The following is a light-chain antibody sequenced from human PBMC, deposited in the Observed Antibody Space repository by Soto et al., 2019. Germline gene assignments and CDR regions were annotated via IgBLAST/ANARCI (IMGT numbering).Light chain of an antibody. Sequence: QSALTQPASVSGSPGQSITISCTGSCSDVGGYNYVAWYQQHPGKAPKLIIYEVSNRPSGLSNRFSGSKSGNTASLTISGLQAEDEADYYCTSYTRSATWVFGGGTKLTVL. CDR1: CSDVGGYNY. CDR3: TSYTRSATWV. V-gene: IGLV2-14*01. J-gene: IGLJ3*02. CDR2: EVS.